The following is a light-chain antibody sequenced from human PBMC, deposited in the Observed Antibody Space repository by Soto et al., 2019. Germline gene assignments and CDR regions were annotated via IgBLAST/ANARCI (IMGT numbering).Light chain of an antibody. CDR1: ESVSRN. CDR2: DAS. V-gene: IGKV3-15*01. Sequence: EVVIAHSSATPSFSPVGRAPLSFRASESVSRNLAWYQQKPGQAPRLLIYDASTRATGIPDRFSGGGSGTEFTLTISSLQSEDFVVYYCQQYNSWPPITFGQGTRLEIK. J-gene: IGKJ5*01. CDR3: QQYNSWPPIT.